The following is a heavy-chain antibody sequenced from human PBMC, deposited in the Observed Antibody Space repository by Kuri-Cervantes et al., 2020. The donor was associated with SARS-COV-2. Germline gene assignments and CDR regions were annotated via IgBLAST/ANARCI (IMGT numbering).Heavy chain of an antibody. V-gene: IGHV4-34*01. CDR2: INHSGST. D-gene: IGHD2-2*01. Sequence: SETLSLTCAVYGGSFSGYYWSWIRQPPGKGLEWIGEINHSGSTNYNPSLKSRVTISVDTSKNQFSLKLSSVTAADTAVYYCARLGRYCSSTSCYPNWFDPWGQGTLVTVS. CDR3: ARLGRYCSSTSCYPNWFDP. CDR1: GGSFSGYY. J-gene: IGHJ5*02.